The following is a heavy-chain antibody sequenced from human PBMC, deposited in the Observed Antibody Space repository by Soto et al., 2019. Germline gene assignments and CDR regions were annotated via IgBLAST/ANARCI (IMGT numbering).Heavy chain of an antibody. Sequence: EVQLVESGGGLVKPGQSLRLSCTASGFNFSAYGMSWVRPAPGKGLEWVSSITFSSLYIYYAESVRGLFVISRDDSKNSLFLQMDSLKTEDTAFYYCARSGDVAVGWFDPWGQGTQVTVSS. CDR2: ITFSSLYI. D-gene: IGHD3-10*01. J-gene: IGHJ5*02. V-gene: IGHV3-21*02. CDR1: GFNFSAYG. CDR3: ARSGDVAVGWFDP.